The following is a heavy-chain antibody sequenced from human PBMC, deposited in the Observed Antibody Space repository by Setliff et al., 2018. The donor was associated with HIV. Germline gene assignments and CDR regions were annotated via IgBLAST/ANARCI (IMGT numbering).Heavy chain of an antibody. CDR2: ISTYSDET. Sequence: ASVKVSCKPSGYTFTTYGLSWVRQAPGQGLEWMGWISTYSDETSSSQNLQGRLTMTTDTSTGTVYMELRSLRSDDTAVYYCARDVDHKMDVWGEGTTVTVSS. J-gene: IGHJ6*04. CDR1: GYTFTTYG. CDR3: ARDVDHKMDV. V-gene: IGHV1-18*01.